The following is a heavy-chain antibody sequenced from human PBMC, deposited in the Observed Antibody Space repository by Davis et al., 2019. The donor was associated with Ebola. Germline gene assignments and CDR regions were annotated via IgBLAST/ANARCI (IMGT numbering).Heavy chain of an antibody. D-gene: IGHD4-23*01. CDR3: ANLDYGGNSGFDY. CDR1: GFTVSSNY. Sequence: PGGSLRLSCAASGFTVSSNYMSWVRQAPGKGLEWVSVIYSGGSTYYADSVKGRFTISRDNSKNTLYLQMNSLRAEDTAVYYCANLDYGGNSGFDYWGQGTLVTVSS. V-gene: IGHV3-66*01. J-gene: IGHJ4*02. CDR2: IYSGGST.